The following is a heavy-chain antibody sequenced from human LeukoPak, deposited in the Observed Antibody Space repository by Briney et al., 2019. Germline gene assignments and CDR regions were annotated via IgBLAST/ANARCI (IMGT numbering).Heavy chain of an antibody. CDR3: ARDPRGPDY. CDR1: GFTFSRYE. V-gene: IGHV3-48*03. CDR2: ISPSGTTI. Sequence: GSLRLSCAVSGFTFSRYEMSWVRQAPGKGLEWISYISPSGTTIYYVDSVKGRFIISRDNAKDSLYLQMNSLRVEDTAVYYCARDPRGPDYWGQGTLVAASS. J-gene: IGHJ4*02.